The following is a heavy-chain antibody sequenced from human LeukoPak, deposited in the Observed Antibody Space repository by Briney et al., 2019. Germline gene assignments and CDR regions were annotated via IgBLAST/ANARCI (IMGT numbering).Heavy chain of an antibody. CDR2: IYHSGST. D-gene: IGHD3-16*01. CDR1: GFPFSSYW. V-gene: IGHV4-4*02. Sequence: PGGSLRLSCVASGFPFSSYWMTWVRQPPGKGLEWIGEIYHSGSTNYNPSLKSRVTISLDKSKNLFSLNLSSVTAADTAVYYCARAPPARGGFDYWGQGTLVTVSS. J-gene: IGHJ4*02. CDR3: ARAPPARGGFDY.